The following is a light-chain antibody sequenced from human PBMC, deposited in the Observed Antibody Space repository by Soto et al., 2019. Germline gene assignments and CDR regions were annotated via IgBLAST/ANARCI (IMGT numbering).Light chain of an antibody. CDR3: SSYTTSSALGV. Sequence: QSVLTQPASVSGSPGRSITISCTGTSNDVGDYNYVSWYQQHPGKAPKLMIYDVSNRPSGVSNRFSGSKSGNTASLTISGLQAEDEAHYFCSSYTTSSALGVFGTGTKLTVL. V-gene: IGLV2-14*01. J-gene: IGLJ1*01. CDR2: DVS. CDR1: SNDVGDYNY.